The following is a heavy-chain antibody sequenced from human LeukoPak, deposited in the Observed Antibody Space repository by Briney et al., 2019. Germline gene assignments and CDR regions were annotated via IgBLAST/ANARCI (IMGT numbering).Heavy chain of an antibody. CDR1: GFTFSSYG. CDR2: IRYDGSNK. D-gene: IGHD6-6*01. Sequence: PGGSLRLSCAASGFTFSSYGMHWVRQAPGKGLEWVAFIRYDGSNKYYADSVKGRFTISRDNSKNTLYLQMNSLRAEDTAVYYCAREGIAPRPLTFDYWGQGTLVTVSS. J-gene: IGHJ4*02. CDR3: AREGIAPRPLTFDY. V-gene: IGHV3-30*02.